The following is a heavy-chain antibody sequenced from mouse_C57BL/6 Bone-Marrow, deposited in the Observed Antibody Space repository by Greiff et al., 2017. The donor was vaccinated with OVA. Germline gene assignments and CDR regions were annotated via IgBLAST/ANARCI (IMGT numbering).Heavy chain of an antibody. V-gene: IGHV1-26*01. CDR1: GYTFTDYY. CDR3: ARDSFITTVVAKDY. Sequence: VQLQQSGPELVKPGASVKISCKASGYTFTDYYMNWVKQSHGKSLEWIGDINPNNGGTSYNQKFKGKATLTVDKSSSTAYMELRSLTSEDSAVYYCARDSFITTVVAKDYWGQGTTLTVSS. D-gene: IGHD1-1*01. CDR2: INPNNGGT. J-gene: IGHJ2*01.